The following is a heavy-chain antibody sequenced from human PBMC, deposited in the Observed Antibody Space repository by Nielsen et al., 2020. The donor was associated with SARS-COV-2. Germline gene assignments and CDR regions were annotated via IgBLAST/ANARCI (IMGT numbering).Heavy chain of an antibody. J-gene: IGHJ4*02. D-gene: IGHD6-19*01. Sequence: SETLSLTCTVSGGSIRSYCWSWIRQPPGKGLEWIGYIYYSGSTNYNPSLKSRFNISVDTSKTQFSLKLSSVTAADTTVYYCAAGAGTGYYFAYWGQGTLVTVSA. CDR3: AAGAGTGYYFAY. CDR1: GGSIRSYC. CDR2: IYYSGST. V-gene: IGHV4-59*08.